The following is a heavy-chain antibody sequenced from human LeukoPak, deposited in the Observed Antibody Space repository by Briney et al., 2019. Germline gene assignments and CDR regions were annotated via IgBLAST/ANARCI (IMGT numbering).Heavy chain of an antibody. J-gene: IGHJ4*02. CDR1: GGTFSSYA. D-gene: IGHD4-17*01. CDR2: IILIFGTA. V-gene: IGHV1-69*13. Sequence: SVKVSCKASGGTFSSYAISWVRQAPGQGLEWMGGIILIFGTANYAQKFQGRVTVTADESTSTAYMELSSLRSEDTAVYYCAGDYGDYVFDYWGQGTLVTVSS. CDR3: AGDYGDYVFDY.